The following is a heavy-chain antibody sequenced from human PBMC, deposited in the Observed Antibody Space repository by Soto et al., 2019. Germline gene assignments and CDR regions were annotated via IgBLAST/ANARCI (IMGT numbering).Heavy chain of an antibody. Sequence: VQLVESGGGVVQPGRSLRLSCAASGYTFSHYAMHWVRQAPGKGLEWVALMSYDGSNEYYADSVKGRFTISRDNSKNTLYLQMNSLRAEDTAVYYCAKDGSHNFDYWGQGTLVIVSS. CDR3: AKDGSHNFDY. CDR1: GYTFSHYA. V-gene: IGHV3-30*18. J-gene: IGHJ4*02. CDR2: MSYDGSNE. D-gene: IGHD1-26*01.